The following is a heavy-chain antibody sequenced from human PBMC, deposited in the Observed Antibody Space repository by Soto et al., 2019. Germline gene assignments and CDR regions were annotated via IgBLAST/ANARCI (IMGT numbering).Heavy chain of an antibody. D-gene: IGHD5-12*01. CDR1: GFTFNTYS. CDR3: ARGGRASGYDFYYYGMDV. CDR2: ISSSGTYT. J-gene: IGHJ6*02. Sequence: GGSLRLSCAASGFTFNTYSMNWVRQAPGKGLEWVSSISSSGTYTYYSDSLKGRITISRDNANNSLYLQMNSLTAEDTAIYFCARGGRASGYDFYYYGMDVWGQGAKVTVSS. V-gene: IGHV3-21*01.